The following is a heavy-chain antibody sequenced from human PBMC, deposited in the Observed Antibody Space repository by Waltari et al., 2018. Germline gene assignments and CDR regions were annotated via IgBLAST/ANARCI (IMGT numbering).Heavy chain of an antibody. Sequence: EVQVVESGGGLVQPGGSLRLSCAASGCPFSSPGMTWVRQAPGKGLEWVANIKTDGSETYYVDSVKGRFTISRDNTKNSLYLQMSSLRAEDTAVYYCAIGGVETSWYWRYWGQGTLVTVSS. CDR3: AIGGVETSWYWRY. D-gene: IGHD6-13*01. V-gene: IGHV3-7*01. J-gene: IGHJ4*02. CDR2: IKTDGSET. CDR1: GCPFSSPG.